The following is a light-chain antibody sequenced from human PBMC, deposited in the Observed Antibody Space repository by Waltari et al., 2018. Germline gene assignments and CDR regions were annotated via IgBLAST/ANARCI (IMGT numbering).Light chain of an antibody. V-gene: IGLV2-14*03. CDR1: SSDFCSYKY. Sequence: HSARTQPASVSGSPGQSVSISCTGTSSDFCSYKYVSWYQQHPGKAPKLIIYDVSDRPSGVSDRFSGSKSGNTASLIISGLQAEDEADYYCSSYSSSTTRVFGGGTKLTVL. CDR2: DVS. CDR3: SSYSSSTTRV. J-gene: IGLJ3*02.